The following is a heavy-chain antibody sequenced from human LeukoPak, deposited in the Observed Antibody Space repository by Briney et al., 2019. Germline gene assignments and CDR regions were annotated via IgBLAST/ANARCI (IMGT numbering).Heavy chain of an antibody. V-gene: IGHV4-30-2*01. Sequence: SETLSLTCTVSGGSISSGGYYWSWIRQPPGKGLEWIGYIYHSGSTYYNPSLKSRVTISVDTSKNQFSLKLSSVTAADTAVYYCARDRKSCGDGSSCPMDVWGKGTTVTVSS. CDR2: IYHSGST. CDR1: GGSISSGGYY. D-gene: IGHD6-13*01. J-gene: IGHJ6*04. CDR3: ARDRKSCGDGSSCPMDV.